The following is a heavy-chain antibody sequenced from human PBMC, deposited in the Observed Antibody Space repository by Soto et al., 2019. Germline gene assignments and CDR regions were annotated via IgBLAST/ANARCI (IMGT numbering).Heavy chain of an antibody. CDR2: IWYDGSNK. J-gene: IGHJ1*01. CDR3: ASKTEYFQH. CDR1: AFTFSSYG. Sequence: GGSLRLSCAASAFTFSSYGMHWVRQAPGKGLEWVAVIWYDGSNKYYADSVKGRFTISRDNSKNTLYLQMNSLRAEDTAVYYCASKTEYFQHWGQGTLVTVSS. V-gene: IGHV3-33*01.